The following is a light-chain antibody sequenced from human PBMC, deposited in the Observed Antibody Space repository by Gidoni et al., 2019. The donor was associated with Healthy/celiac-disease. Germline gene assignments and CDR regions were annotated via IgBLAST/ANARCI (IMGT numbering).Light chain of an antibody. CDR1: QSISSY. CDR3: QQSYSTPPST. J-gene: IGKJ1*01. CDR2: AAS. V-gene: IGKV1-39*01. Sequence: DIQMTQSPSSLSASVGDRVTITCRASQSISSYLNWYQQQPGKAPKLLIYAASSLKSAVPSRFSGSGSWTDFTLPIISLQPEDFATFYCQQSYSTPPSTFGQGTKVEIK.